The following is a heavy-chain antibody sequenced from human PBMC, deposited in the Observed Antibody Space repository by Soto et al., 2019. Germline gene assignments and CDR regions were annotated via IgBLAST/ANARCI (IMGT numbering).Heavy chain of an antibody. J-gene: IGHJ6*03. CDR2: ISHGGGST. Sequence: GGSLRLSCAASGFTFRSYAMSWVRQAPGKGLEWVSGISHGGGSTYFADSGKGRFTISRDNSKHTLYLELNSLSAEDTAVYYCAKGGTAGFPHYMDVWGKGTTVTVSS. CDR3: AKGGTAGFPHYMDV. D-gene: IGHD6-13*01. CDR1: GFTFRSYA. V-gene: IGHV3-23*01.